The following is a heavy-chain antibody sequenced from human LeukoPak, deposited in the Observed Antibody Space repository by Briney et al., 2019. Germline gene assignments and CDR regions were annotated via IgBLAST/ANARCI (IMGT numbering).Heavy chain of an antibody. D-gene: IGHD3-10*01. CDR3: ARGLLMVRGVNGGY. Sequence: GGSLRLSCAASGFTFSSYWMSWVRQAPGKGLEWVANIKQDGSEKYYVDSVKGRFTISRDNAKNSLYLQMNSLRAEDTAVYYCARGLLMVRGVNGGYWGQGTLVTVSS. CDR1: GFTFSSYW. V-gene: IGHV3-7*01. J-gene: IGHJ4*02. CDR2: IKQDGSEK.